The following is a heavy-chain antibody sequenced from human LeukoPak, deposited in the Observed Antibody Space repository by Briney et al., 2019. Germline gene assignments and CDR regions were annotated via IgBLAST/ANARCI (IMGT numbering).Heavy chain of an antibody. CDR2: IKQDGSAK. J-gene: IGHJ4*02. D-gene: IGHD4-17*01. CDR3: AGVNFGDLPF. CDR1: GFSFSTYG. Sequence: GGSLRLSCAASGFSFSTYGMHWVRQAPGEGLEWVANIKQDGSAKYYVDSVKGRFTISRDNAKNSLYLQMDSLRAEDTAVYYCAGVNFGDLPFWGQGTLVTVSS. V-gene: IGHV3-7*04.